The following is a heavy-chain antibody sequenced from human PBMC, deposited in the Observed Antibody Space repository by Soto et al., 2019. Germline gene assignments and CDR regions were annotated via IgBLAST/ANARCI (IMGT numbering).Heavy chain of an antibody. D-gene: IGHD6-13*01. CDR2: TYYRSKWYN. CDR1: GDSVSSNSAA. V-gene: IGHV6-1*01. J-gene: IGHJ6*02. CDR3: ARDRAYSSTWPTRDYYYCMDV. Sequence: SQTLSLTCAIPGDSVSSNSAAWNWIRQSPSRGLEWLGRTYYRSKWYNDYAVSVKSRITINPDTSKNQFSLQLNSVTPEDTAVYYCARDRAYSSTWPTRDYYYCMDVWGQGTTVTVSS.